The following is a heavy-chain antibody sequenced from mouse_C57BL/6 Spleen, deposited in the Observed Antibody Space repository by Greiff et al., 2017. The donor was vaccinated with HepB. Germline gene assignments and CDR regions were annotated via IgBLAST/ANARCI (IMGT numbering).Heavy chain of an antibody. CDR2: INPNYGTT. CDR1: GYSFTDYN. D-gene: IGHD2-3*01. CDR3: AESDGYYSYYYAMDY. J-gene: IGHJ4*01. V-gene: IGHV1-39*01. Sequence: VHVKQSGPELVKPGASVKISCKASGYSFTDYNMNWVKQSNGKSLEWIGVINPNYGTTSYNQKFKGKATLTVDQSSSTAYMQLNSLTSEDSAVYYCAESDGYYSYYYAMDYWGQGTSVTVSS.